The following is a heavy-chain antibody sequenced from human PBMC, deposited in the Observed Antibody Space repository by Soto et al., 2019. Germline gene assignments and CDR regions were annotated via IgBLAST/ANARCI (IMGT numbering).Heavy chain of an antibody. CDR2: IITILGTA. V-gene: IGHV1-69*12. CDR1: GGTFSSYA. Sequence: QVQLVQSGAEVKKPGSSVKVSCKASGGTFSSYAISWVRQAPGQGLEWMGGIITILGTANYAQKFQGRVTITADDSTSTDCIELSSMRSEDTAVYYCARWDYSNSRYYYYGMDVWGQGNTVTVS. D-gene: IGHD4-4*01. CDR3: ARWDYSNSRYYYYGMDV. J-gene: IGHJ6*02.